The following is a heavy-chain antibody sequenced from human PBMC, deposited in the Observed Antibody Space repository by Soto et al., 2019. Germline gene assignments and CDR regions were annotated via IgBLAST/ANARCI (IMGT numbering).Heavy chain of an antibody. CDR2: IYYSGST. J-gene: IGHJ6*02. D-gene: IGHD3-10*01. CDR1: GGSISTYY. CDR3: AREKDYYGSGSPTYYYGMDV. Sequence: SETLSLTYTVSGGSISTYYWSWTRQPPGKGLDWIGYIYYSGSTNYNPSLKSRVTISVDTSKNQFSLKLSSVTAADTAVYYCAREKDYYGSGSPTYYYGMDVWGQGTTVTVSS. V-gene: IGHV4-59*01.